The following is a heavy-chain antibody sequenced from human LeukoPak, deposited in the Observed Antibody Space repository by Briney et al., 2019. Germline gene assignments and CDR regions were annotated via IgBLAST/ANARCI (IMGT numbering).Heavy chain of an antibody. CDR3: ARGLRRWFRELTNWFDP. CDR2: MNPNSGNT. V-gene: IGHV1-8*01. CDR1: GYTFTSYD. J-gene: IGHJ5*02. Sequence: GASVKVSCKASGYTFTSYDINWVRQATGQGLEWMGWMNPNSGNTGYAQKFQGRVTMTRNTSIGTAYMELSSLRSEDTAVYYCARGLRRWFRELTNWFDPWGQGTLVTVSS. D-gene: IGHD3-10*01.